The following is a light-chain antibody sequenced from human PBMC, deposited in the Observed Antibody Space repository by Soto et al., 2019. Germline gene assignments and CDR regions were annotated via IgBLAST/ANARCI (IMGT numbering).Light chain of an antibody. CDR2: EVY. CDR3: SAYAGSSTWV. V-gene: IGLV2-8*01. CDR1: SSDVGGYNY. J-gene: IGLJ2*01. Sequence: QSAPTQPPSASGSPGQSVTFSCTGTSSDVGGYNYVSWYQQYPGTAPKLMIYEVYKRHSGVPDRFSGSKSGNTASLTFSGLQPDEEADYYCSAYAGSSTWVLGGGTKLTVL.